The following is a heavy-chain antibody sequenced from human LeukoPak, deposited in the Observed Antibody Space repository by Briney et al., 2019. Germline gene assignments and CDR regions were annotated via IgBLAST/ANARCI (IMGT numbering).Heavy chain of an antibody. Sequence: PGGSLRLSCAASGFTFSSYEMNWVRQAPGKGLEWVSYIISSGSTIYYADSVKGRFTISRDNAKNSLYLQMNSLRAEDTAVYYCARTQVIAVAGYDAFDIWGQGTMVTVSS. J-gene: IGHJ3*02. CDR2: IISSGSTI. V-gene: IGHV3-48*03. CDR1: GFTFSSYE. CDR3: ARTQVIAVAGYDAFDI. D-gene: IGHD6-19*01.